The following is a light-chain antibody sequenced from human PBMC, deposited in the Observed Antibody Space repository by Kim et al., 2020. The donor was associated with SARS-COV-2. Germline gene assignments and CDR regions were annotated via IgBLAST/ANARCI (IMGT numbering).Light chain of an antibody. V-gene: IGKV1-33*01. CDR1: QDISNN. Sequence: ASVGDRVTITCQASQDISNNLNWYQQKAGKPPKVLIFEASRLKTGVPSRFSGSGSGTDFTFTINNLQPEDFATYYCQQYNDLPLSFGGGTKVDIK. CDR3: QQYNDLPLS. CDR2: EAS. J-gene: IGKJ4*01.